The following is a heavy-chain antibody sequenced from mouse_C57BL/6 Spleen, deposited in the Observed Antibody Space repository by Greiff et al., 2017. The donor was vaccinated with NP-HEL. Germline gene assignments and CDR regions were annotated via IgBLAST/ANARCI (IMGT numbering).Heavy chain of an antibody. CDR2: IRNKANGYTT. CDR3: ARPSLRYYAMDY. V-gene: IGHV7-3*01. CDR1: GFTFTDYY. D-gene: IGHD1-1*01. Sequence: DVMLVESGGGLVQPGGSLSLSCAASGFTFTDYYMSWVRQPPGKALEWLGFIRNKANGYTTEYSASVKGRFTISRDNSQSILYLQMNALRAEDSATYYCARPSLRYYAMDYWGQGTSVTVSS. J-gene: IGHJ4*01.